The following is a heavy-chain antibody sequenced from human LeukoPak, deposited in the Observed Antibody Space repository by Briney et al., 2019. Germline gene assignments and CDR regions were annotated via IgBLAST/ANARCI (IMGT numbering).Heavy chain of an antibody. CDR3: ARWSPGIAAPDY. CDR2: IYHSGST. J-gene: IGHJ4*02. V-gene: IGHV4-4*02. CDR1: GGSISSSNW. D-gene: IGHD6-13*01. Sequence: SETLSLTCAVSGGSISSSNWWSWVRRPPGKGLEWIGEIYHSGSTNYNPSLKSRVTISVDKSKNQFSLKLSSVTAADTAVYYCARWSPGIAAPDYWGQGTLVTVSS.